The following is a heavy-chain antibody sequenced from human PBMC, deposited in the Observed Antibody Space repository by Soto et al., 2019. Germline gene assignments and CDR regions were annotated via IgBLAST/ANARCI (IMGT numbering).Heavy chain of an antibody. Sequence: GSLRLCCAASGFTFSSCNMNWVRQAPGKGPACSSFICSRSSYVYYAACVKGRVTISRDNANNSLYRQMRSLKAEDTAVYQCARDPWFDPWGQGTLVTVSS. CDR3: ARDPWFDP. J-gene: IGHJ5*02. CDR1: GFTFSSCN. V-gene: IGHV3-21*06. CDR2: ICSRSSYV.